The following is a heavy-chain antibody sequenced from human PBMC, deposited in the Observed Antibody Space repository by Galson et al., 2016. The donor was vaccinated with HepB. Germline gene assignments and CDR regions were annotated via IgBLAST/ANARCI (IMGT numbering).Heavy chain of an antibody. CDR2: INSDGSST. CDR1: GFIFSSYW. V-gene: IGHV3-74*01. J-gene: IGHJ5*02. CDR3: ARDSAAVGATDRFDP. D-gene: IGHD5-12*01. Sequence: SLRLSCAASGFIFSSYWMHWVRQAPGKGLVWVSRINSDGSSTSYADSVEGRFTISRDNAKNTLYLQMNSLRGEDTAVYDCARDSAAVGATDRFDPWGQGTLVTVSS.